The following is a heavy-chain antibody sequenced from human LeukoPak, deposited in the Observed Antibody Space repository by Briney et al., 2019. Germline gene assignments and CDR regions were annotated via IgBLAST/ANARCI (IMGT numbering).Heavy chain of an antibody. CDR3: SKNQHGNTAMVASY. J-gene: IGHJ4*02. CDR1: GFTFSSYA. D-gene: IGHD5-18*01. Sequence: GGSLRLSCAASGFTFSSYAMSWVRQAPGKGLEWVSVISGSGGSTYYADSVKGRFTISRDNSKNTVYLKMKSLRAEDTAVYDCSKNQHGNTAMVASYWGQGTLVTVSS. V-gene: IGHV3-23*01. CDR2: ISGSGGST.